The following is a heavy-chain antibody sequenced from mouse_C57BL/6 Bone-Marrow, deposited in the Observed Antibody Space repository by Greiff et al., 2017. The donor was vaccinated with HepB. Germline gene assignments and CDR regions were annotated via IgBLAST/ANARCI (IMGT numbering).Heavy chain of an antibody. V-gene: IGHV5-9-1*02. CDR2: ISSGGDYI. CDR1: GFTFSSYA. D-gene: IGHD1-1*01. CDR3: TRDGYYYGSSPAWFAY. Sequence: EVQRVESGEGLVKPGGSLKLSCAASGFTFSSYAMSWVRQTPEKRLEWVAYISSGGDYIYYADTVKGRFTISRDNARNTLYLQMSSLKSEDTAMYYCTRDGYYYGSSPAWFAYWGQGTLVTVSA. J-gene: IGHJ3*01.